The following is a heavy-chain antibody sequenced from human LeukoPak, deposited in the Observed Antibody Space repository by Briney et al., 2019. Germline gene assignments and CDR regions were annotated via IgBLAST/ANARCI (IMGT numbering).Heavy chain of an antibody. J-gene: IGHJ5*02. CDR3: ERGGRAMTTVTGGFDR. CDR1: GFTFSSYS. Sequence: GGSLRLSCAASGFTFSSYSMNWVRQAPGKGLEWVSSISSNSSYIYYADSVKGRFTISRDNAKNSLYLQMNSLRAEDTAVYYCERGGRAMTTVTGGFDRWGQGTLVTVS. V-gene: IGHV3-21*01. CDR2: ISSNSSYI. D-gene: IGHD4-17*01.